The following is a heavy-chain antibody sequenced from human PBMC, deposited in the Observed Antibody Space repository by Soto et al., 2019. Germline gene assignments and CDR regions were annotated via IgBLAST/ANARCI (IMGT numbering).Heavy chain of an antibody. CDR2: ISGSGGST. CDR1: GFAFRNYA. Sequence: EVQLLESGGGLVQPGGSLRLSCAASGFAFRNYAMNWVRQAPGKGLEWVSAISGSGGSTYYADAVKGRFTISRDNSKNTIYLQMSSLRAEDTAIYYCAKDGTVPPWVPLANCVQRTLVTVSS. J-gene: IGHJ4*02. CDR3: AKDGTVPPWVPLAN. D-gene: IGHD4-17*01. V-gene: IGHV3-23*01.